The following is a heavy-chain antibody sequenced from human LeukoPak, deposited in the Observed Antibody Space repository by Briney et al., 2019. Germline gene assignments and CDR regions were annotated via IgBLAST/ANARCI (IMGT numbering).Heavy chain of an antibody. D-gene: IGHD1-20*01. CDR3: ARAGLTGTTYDYYFDY. CDR2: IIPIFGTA. CDR1: GYTFTSYY. Sequence: EASVKVSCKASGYTFTSYYMHWVRQAPGQGLEWMGGIIPIFGTANYAQKFQGRVTITADESTSTAYMELSSLRSEDTAVYYCARAGLTGTTYDYYFDYWGQGTLVTVSS. V-gene: IGHV1-69*13. J-gene: IGHJ4*02.